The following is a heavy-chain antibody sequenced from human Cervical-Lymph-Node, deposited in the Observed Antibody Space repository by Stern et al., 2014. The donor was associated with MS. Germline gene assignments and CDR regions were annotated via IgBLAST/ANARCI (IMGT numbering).Heavy chain of an antibody. J-gene: IGHJ6*02. CDR3: ARTKTVTTYYGMDV. V-gene: IGHV1-2*02. CDR2: IKPVHGGT. Sequence: QVQLVQSGAEVKKPGASVKVSCKASGYTFTDYYLHWVRQAPGQGLEWMGWIKPVHGGTNSAQKFQGRVTMTRDTAISTAYMELSRLTSDDTAVYYCARTKTVTTYYGMDVWGQGTTVTVSS. CDR1: GYTFTDYY. D-gene: IGHD4-17*01.